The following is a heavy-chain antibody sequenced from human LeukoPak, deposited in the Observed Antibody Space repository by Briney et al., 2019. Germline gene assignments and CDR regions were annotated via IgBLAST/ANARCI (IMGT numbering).Heavy chain of an antibody. CDR2: INSDGSST. V-gene: IGHV3-74*01. CDR1: GFTFSSYW. CDR3: ARGRHSYDSSGYSDY. D-gene: IGHD3-22*01. J-gene: IGHJ4*02. Sequence: PGGSLRLSCAASGFTFSSYWMHWVRQAPGKGLVWVSRINSDGSSTSYADSVKGRFTISRDNAKNTLYLQMNSLRAEDTAVYYCARGRHSYDSSGYSDYWGQGTLVTVSS.